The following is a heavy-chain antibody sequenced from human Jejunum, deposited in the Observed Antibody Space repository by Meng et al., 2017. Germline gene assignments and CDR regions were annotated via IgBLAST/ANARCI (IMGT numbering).Heavy chain of an antibody. CDR1: GFSFSTSA. CDR2: INSIGVTT. J-gene: IGHJ4*02. CDR3: ARWTGNYKDY. D-gene: IGHD3/OR15-3a*01. V-gene: IGHV3-64*01. Sequence: GESLKISCGASGFSFSTSAMHWVRQAPGKGLEYVSAINSIGVTTYYANSVKGRFTIFRDNSKNTLYLQMDNLRVEDTAVYYCARWTGNYKDYWGQGTLVTVSS.